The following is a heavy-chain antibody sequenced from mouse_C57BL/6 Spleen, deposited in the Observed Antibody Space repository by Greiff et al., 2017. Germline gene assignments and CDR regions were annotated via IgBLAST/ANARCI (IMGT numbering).Heavy chain of an antibody. CDR1: GFTFTDYY. J-gene: IGHJ2*01. CDR3: ARSIPPFDYFDY. V-gene: IGHV7-3*01. Sequence: EVQVVESGGGLVQPGGSLSLSCAASGFTFTDYYMSWVRQPPGKGLEWFGFIINKANGYTTEYSASVKGRFTISRDNSQSILYLQINALTAEDSATYYCARSIPPFDYFDYWGQGTTLTVSS. CDR2: IINKANGYTT.